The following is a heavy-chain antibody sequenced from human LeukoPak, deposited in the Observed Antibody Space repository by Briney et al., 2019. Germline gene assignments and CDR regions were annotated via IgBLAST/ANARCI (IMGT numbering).Heavy chain of an antibody. Sequence: PGGSLRLSCAASGFTFSGSAMHWVRQASGKGPEWVGRIRSKANSYATAYAASVKGRFTISRDDSKNTAYLQMNSLKTEDTAVYYCTSPHDYGDYEEGIDYWGQGTLVTVSS. V-gene: IGHV3-73*01. J-gene: IGHJ4*02. CDR3: TSPHDYGDYEEGIDY. CDR2: IRSKANSYAT. CDR1: GFTFSGSA. D-gene: IGHD4-17*01.